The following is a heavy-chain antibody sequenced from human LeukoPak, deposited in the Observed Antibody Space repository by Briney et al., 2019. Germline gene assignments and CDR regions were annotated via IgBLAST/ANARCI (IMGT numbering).Heavy chain of an antibody. D-gene: IGHD6-6*01. J-gene: IGHJ4*02. CDR1: GGSFSGYY. V-gene: IGHV4-34*01. CDR3: ASAYSSSSPFDY. Sequence: SETLSLTCAVYGGSFSGYYWSWIRQPPGKGLEWIGEINHSGSTNYNPSLRSRVTISVDTSKNQFSLKLSSVTAADTAVYYCASAYSSSSPFDYWGQGTLVTVSS. CDR2: INHSGST.